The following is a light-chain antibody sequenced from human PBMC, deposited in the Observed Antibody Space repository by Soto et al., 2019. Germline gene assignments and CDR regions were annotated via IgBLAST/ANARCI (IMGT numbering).Light chain of an antibody. Sequence: EIVLTQSPGTLSFSPGERATLSCRASESVGSNYLAWYQQKPGQAPRLLVYGPSTRATGIPDRFSGSGSGTEFTLTITRLDPEDFAVYFCQQYGPSPTFGQGTKVEIK. V-gene: IGKV3-20*01. CDR2: GPS. CDR1: ESVGSNY. J-gene: IGKJ1*01. CDR3: QQYGPSPT.